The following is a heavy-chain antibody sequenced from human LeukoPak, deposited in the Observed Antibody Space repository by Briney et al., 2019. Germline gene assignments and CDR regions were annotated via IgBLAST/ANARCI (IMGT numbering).Heavy chain of an antibody. Sequence: SETLSLTCAVYGGSFSGYYWSWIRPPPGKGLEWIGEINHSGSTNYNPSLKSRVTISVDTSKNQFSLKLSSVTAADTAVYCCARARKYYGDYRGHWFDPWGQGTLVTVSS. V-gene: IGHV4-34*01. CDR1: GGSFSGYY. CDR2: INHSGST. D-gene: IGHD4-17*01. J-gene: IGHJ5*02. CDR3: ARARKYYGDYRGHWFDP.